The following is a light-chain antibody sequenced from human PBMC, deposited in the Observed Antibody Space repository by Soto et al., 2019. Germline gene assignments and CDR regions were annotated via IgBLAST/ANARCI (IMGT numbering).Light chain of an antibody. CDR1: QFVTTN. Sequence: EIVLTHSRATLSLSPGATTTLSCRASQFVTTNLDWYQQKPGQAPRLLIYDGSNRARGIPAGFVGSGSGTDSSLTITGLLPEDFAVYYCQQHYDLYTGGQGTNLQIK. V-gene: IGKV3-11*01. CDR3: QQHYDLYT. CDR2: DGS. J-gene: IGKJ2*01.